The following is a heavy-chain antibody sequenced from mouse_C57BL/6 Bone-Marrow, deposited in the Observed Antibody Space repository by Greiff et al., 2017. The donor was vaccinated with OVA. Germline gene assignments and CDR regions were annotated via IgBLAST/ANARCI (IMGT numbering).Heavy chain of an antibody. CDR2: ISSGGDYI. J-gene: IGHJ3*01. Sequence: EVKLMESGEGLVKPGGSLKLSCAASGFTFSSYAMSWVRQTPEKRLEWVAYISSGGDYIYYADTVKGRFTISRDNARNTLYLQMSSLKSEDTAMYYCTRANYARFAYWGQGTLVTVSA. CDR1: GFTFSSYA. CDR3: TRANYARFAY. V-gene: IGHV5-9-1*02. D-gene: IGHD2-4*01.